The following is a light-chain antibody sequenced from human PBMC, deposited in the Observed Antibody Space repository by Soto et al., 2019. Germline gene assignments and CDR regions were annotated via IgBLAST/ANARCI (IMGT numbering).Light chain of an antibody. CDR2: AAS. J-gene: IGKJ1*01. V-gene: IGKV1-8*01. Sequence: AIRMTQSPSSFSASTGDRVTITCRASQGISSYLAWYQQKLGKAPKLLIYAASTLQSGVPSRFSGSGSGTDFTLTISCLQSEDFATYYCQQYYSYPHTFGQGTKVDIK. CDR1: QGISSY. CDR3: QQYYSYPHT.